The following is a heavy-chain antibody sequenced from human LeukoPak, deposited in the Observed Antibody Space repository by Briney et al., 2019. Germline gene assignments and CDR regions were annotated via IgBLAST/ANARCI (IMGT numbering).Heavy chain of an antibody. CDR3: ARGGRRWLQSHAFDI. CDR1: GGSFSGYY. CDR2: INHSGST. Sequence: TSETLSLTCAVYGGSFSGYYWSWIRQPPGKGLEWIGEINHSGSTNYNPSLKSRVTISVDTSKNQFSLKLSSVTAADTAVYYCARGGRRWLQSHAFDIWGQGTMVTVSS. V-gene: IGHV4-34*01. J-gene: IGHJ3*02. D-gene: IGHD5-24*01.